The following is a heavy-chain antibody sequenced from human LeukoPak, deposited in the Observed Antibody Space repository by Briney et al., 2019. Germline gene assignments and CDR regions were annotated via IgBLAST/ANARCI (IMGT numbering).Heavy chain of an antibody. V-gene: IGHV3-30*02. D-gene: IGHD3-10*01. Sequence: PGGSLRLSCAASGFTFSSYGTHWVRQAPGKGLEWVAFIRYDGSNKYYADSVKGRFTISRDNSKNTLYLQMNSLRAEDTAVYYCAKDLYGSGSHNYFDYWGQGTLVTVSS. CDR2: IRYDGSNK. J-gene: IGHJ4*02. CDR3: AKDLYGSGSHNYFDY. CDR1: GFTFSSYG.